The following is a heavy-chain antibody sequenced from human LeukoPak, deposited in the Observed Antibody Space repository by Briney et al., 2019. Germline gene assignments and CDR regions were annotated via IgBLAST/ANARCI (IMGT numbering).Heavy chain of an antibody. CDR1: GYTFIDYY. J-gene: IGHJ2*01. CDR2: INPNSGDT. D-gene: IGHD4-17*01. Sequence: ASVKVSCKASGYTFIDYYIRWVRQAPGEGLEWMGWINPNSGDTNYAQKFQGWVTMTRDTSISTAYMELSRLNSDDTAVFYCAKNMGYGDYWYFDLWGRGTLVTVSS. CDR3: AKNMGYGDYWYFDL. V-gene: IGHV1-2*04.